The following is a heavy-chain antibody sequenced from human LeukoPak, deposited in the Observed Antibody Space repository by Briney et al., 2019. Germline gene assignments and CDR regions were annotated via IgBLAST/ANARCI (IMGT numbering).Heavy chain of an antibody. J-gene: IGHJ6*02. CDR3: ARGKLEPFYYYYGMDV. CDR1: GFSFDNSW. V-gene: IGHV3-33*08. D-gene: IGHD1-1*01. Sequence: PGGSLRLSCEGTGFSFDNSWMNWVRQAPGKGLEWVAVIWYDGSNKYYADSVKGRFTISRDNSKNTLYLQMNSLRAEDTAVYYCARGKLEPFYYYYGMDVWGQGTTVTVSS. CDR2: IWYDGSNK.